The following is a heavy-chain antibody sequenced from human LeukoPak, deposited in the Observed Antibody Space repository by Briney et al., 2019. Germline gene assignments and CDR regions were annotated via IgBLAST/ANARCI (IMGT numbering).Heavy chain of an antibody. CDR3: AKYYCGDCRALNAFDI. CDR2: ISGSGGST. J-gene: IGHJ3*02. D-gene: IGHD2-21*01. CDR1: GFTFSSYA. Sequence: PGGSLRLSCAASGFTFSSYAMSWVRQAPGKGLEWVSAISGSGGSTYYADSVKGRFTISRDNSKNTLYLQMNSLGAEDTAVYYCAKYYCGDCRALNAFDIWGQGTMVTVSS. V-gene: IGHV3-23*01.